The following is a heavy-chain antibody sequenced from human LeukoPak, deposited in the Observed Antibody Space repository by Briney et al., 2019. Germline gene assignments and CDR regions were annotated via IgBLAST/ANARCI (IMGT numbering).Heavy chain of an antibody. V-gene: IGHV3-30*02. CDR2: IWSDGSNK. D-gene: IGHD2-21*01. Sequence: GGSLRLSCAASGFTFSTYGMYWVRQAPGKGLEWVATIWSDGSNKYYADSVKGRFTISRDNSKNTLYLQMSSLRAEDTAVYYCAREFNRGLPDYWGQGTLVTVPS. J-gene: IGHJ4*02. CDR1: GFTFSTYG. CDR3: AREFNRGLPDY.